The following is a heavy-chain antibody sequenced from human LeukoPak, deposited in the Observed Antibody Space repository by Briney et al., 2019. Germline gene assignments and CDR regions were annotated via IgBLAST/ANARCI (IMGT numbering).Heavy chain of an antibody. Sequence: PSETLSLTCTVSGGSVSSDSYYWSWIRQPPGKGLEWIGYIDYSGSTNYNPSLKSRVTISVDTSKNQFSLKLSSVTAADTAVYYCARARVYSSTWSEFDYWGQGTLVTVSS. CDR3: ARARVYSSTWSEFDY. D-gene: IGHD6-13*01. J-gene: IGHJ4*02. CDR1: GGSVSSDSYY. V-gene: IGHV4-61*01. CDR2: IDYSGST.